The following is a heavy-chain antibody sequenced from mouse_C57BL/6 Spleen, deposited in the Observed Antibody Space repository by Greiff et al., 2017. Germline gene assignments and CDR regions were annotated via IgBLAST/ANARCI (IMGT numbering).Heavy chain of an antibody. CDR3: ARTGNYYGSSLGDY. V-gene: IGHV1-55*01. CDR2: IYPGSGST. Sequence: VQLQQPGAELVKPGASVKMSCKASGYTFTSYWITWVKQRPGQGLEWIGDIYPGSGSTNYNEKFKSKATLTVDTSSSTAYMQLSSLTSEDSAVYYCARTGNYYGSSLGDYWGQGTTLTVSS. J-gene: IGHJ2*01. D-gene: IGHD1-1*01. CDR1: GYTFTSYW.